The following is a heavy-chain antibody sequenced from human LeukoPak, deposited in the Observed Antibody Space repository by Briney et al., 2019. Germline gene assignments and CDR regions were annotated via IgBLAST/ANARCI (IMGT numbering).Heavy chain of an antibody. CDR1: GFTFSSYS. J-gene: IGHJ4*02. Sequence: GGSLRLSCAASGFTFSSYSMNWVRQAPGKGLEWVANIKQDGSEKYYVDSVKGRFTISRDNSKNTLYLQMNSLRAEDTAVYYCAKGGNIVVVPAATTYWGQGTLVTVSS. CDR3: AKGGNIVVVPAATTY. CDR2: IKQDGSEK. D-gene: IGHD2-2*01. V-gene: IGHV3-7*03.